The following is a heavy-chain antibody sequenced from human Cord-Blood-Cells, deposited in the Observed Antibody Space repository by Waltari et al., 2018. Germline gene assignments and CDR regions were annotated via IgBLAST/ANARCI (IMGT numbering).Heavy chain of an antibody. J-gene: IGHJ4*02. CDR2: INPNSGGT. D-gene: IGHD3-3*01. CDR3: ARAPGLRFLEWLLYYFDY. CDR1: GYTFTGYY. V-gene: IGHV1-2*02. Sequence: QVQLVQSGAEVKKPGASVKVSCKASGYTFTGYYMHWLRQAPGQGLEWMGWINPNSGGTNYAQKFQGRVTMTRDTSISTAYMELSRLRSDDTAVYYCARAPGLRFLEWLLYYFDYWGQGTLVTVSS.